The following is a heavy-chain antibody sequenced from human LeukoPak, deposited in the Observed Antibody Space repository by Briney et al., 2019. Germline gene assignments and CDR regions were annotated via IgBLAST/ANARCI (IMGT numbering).Heavy chain of an antibody. D-gene: IGHD3-10*01. CDR3: ARDSGMVRGTVDY. Sequence: ASVKVSCKSSGYTFTSYYMYWVRQAPGQGLEWMGIINPSGGSTSYAQKFQGRVTMTRDTSTSTVYMELSSLGSEDTAAYYCARDSGMVRGTVDYWGQGTLVTVSS. CDR2: INPSGGST. J-gene: IGHJ4*02. CDR1: GYTFTSYY. V-gene: IGHV1-46*01.